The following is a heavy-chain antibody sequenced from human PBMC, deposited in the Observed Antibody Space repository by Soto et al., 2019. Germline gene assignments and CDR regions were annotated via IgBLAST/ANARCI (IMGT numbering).Heavy chain of an antibody. CDR3: ARDVPDTSLFFYYYGMEV. V-gene: IGHV1-18*01. D-gene: IGHD2-21*01. J-gene: IGHJ6*02. Sequence: QVHLVQSGAEVRKPGASVKVSCKASGYSFTSYGISWVRQAPGQGLEWMGWISTDNGNTNYAHNLQGRVSMTIDPSTSTAYMELWSLGSDDTAVYYCARDVPDTSLFFYYYGMEVWGQGTTVTVSS. CDR2: ISTDNGNT. CDR1: GYSFTSYG.